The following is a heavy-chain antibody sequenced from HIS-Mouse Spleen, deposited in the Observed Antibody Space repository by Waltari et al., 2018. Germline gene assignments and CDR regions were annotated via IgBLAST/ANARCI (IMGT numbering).Heavy chain of an antibody. CDR3: ARFSALGYCSSTSCYPDAFDI. V-gene: IGHV3-7*01. CDR1: GFTFSSYW. Sequence: EVQLVESGGGLVQPGGSLRLSCAASGFTFSSYWMSWVRQAPGKGRDGVANIKQDGSEKYYVDPVKGRFTISRDNAKNSLYLQMNSLRAEDTAVYYCARFSALGYCSSTSCYPDAFDIWGQGTMVTVSS. J-gene: IGHJ3*02. CDR2: IKQDGSEK. D-gene: IGHD2-2*01.